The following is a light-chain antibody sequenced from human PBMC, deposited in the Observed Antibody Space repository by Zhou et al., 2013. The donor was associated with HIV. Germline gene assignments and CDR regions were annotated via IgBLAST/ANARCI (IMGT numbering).Light chain of an antibody. CDR2: DAS. CDR3: QQYDNLPLT. CDR1: QGISKW. Sequence: DIQMTQSPSSVSASVGDRITITCRASQGISKWLAWYQQKPGKAPKLLIYDASNLETGVPSRFSGSGSGTDFTFTISSLQPEDIATYYCQQYDNLPLTFGPGTKVDIK. J-gene: IGKJ3*01. V-gene: IGKV1-33*01.